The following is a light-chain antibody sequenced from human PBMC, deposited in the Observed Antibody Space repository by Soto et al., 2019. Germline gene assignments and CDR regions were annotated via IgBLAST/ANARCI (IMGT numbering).Light chain of an antibody. CDR1: NSNLGAGYD. CDR3: QAYDYSLTAFV. V-gene: IGLV1-40*01. CDR2: GNR. Sequence: QSVLTQPPSVSGVPGQRVTISCTGNNSNLGAGYDVHWYQQLPGAAPKLVVFGNRNRPSGVPERFSGSKSDTSASLAITGLQAEDEADYYCQAYDYSLTAFVFGGGTQLTVL. J-gene: IGLJ3*02.